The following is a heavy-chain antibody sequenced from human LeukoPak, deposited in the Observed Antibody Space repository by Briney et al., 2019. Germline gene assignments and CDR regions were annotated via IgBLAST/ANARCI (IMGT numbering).Heavy chain of an antibody. CDR1: GGSVYTSDYY. CDR3: ARVFDS. J-gene: IGHJ4*02. CDR2: IFYTGKT. V-gene: IGHV4-39*07. Sequence: SETLSLTCTVSGGSVYTSDYYWGRVRQPPGKGPEWIGDIFYTGKTNYNPFLKSRVSISIDTSKNQFSLELTSVTAADTAVYYCARVFDSWGQGTLVTVSS.